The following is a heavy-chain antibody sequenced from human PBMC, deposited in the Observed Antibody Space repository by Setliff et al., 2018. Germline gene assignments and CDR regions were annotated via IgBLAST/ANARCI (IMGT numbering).Heavy chain of an antibody. D-gene: IGHD3-22*01. CDR1: GYSISRGYY. J-gene: IGHJ4*02. CDR3: ARQLCSSGYCYATTFDY. CDR2: IYRSGST. Sequence: ASETLSLTCAVSGYSISRGYYWGWIRQAPGKGLEWIASIYRSGSTYYNPSLKSRVTISVDTSKNQFPLKLSSVTASDTAVYYCARQLCSSGYCYATTFDYWGQGTLVTVSS. V-gene: IGHV4-38-2*01.